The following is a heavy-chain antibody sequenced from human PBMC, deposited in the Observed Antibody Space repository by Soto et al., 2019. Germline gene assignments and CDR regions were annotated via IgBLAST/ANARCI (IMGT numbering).Heavy chain of an antibody. J-gene: IGHJ4*02. D-gene: IGHD6-19*01. CDR2: TSGSGVTT. Sequence: EVQLLESGGGLVQPGGSLRLSCGAPGFLFDDYAMMWVRQTPGKGLEWVSATSGSGVTTYYADSVKGRFTISRDNSKNTLYLQMNSLRADDTALYYCARVHTSGWFADSWGQGTRVTVSS. V-gene: IGHV3-23*01. CDR3: ARVHTSGWFADS. CDR1: GFLFDDYA.